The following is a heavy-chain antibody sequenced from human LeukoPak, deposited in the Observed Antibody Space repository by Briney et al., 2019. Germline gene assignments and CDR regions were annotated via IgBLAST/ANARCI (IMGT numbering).Heavy chain of an antibody. CDR3: ARDLYGDHWYFDL. V-gene: IGHV3-64*01. Sequence: PGGSLRLSCAASGFTFSSYAMHWVRQAPGKGLEYVSAISSNGGSTYYANSVKGRFTISRDNSKNTLYLQMGSLRAEDMAVYYCARDLYGDHWYFDLWGRGTLVTVSS. CDR2: ISSNGGST. CDR1: GFTFSSYA. D-gene: IGHD4-17*01. J-gene: IGHJ2*01.